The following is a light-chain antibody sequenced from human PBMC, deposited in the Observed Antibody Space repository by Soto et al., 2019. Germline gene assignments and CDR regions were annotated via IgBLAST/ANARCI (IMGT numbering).Light chain of an antibody. CDR1: QGISSY. V-gene: IGKV1-9*01. CDR3: QQLNSYPIT. CDR2: AAS. Sequence: IQLTQSPSSLSASVGDRVTITCRASQGISSYLAWYQQKPGKAPKLLIYAASTLQSGVPPRFSGSGSGTDFTLTISSLQPEDFATYYCQQLNSYPITFGQGTRLE. J-gene: IGKJ5*01.